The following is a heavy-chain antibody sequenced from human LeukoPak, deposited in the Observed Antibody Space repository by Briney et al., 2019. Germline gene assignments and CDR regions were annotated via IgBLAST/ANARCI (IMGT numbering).Heavy chain of an antibody. J-gene: IGHJ4*02. Sequence: SETLSLTCAVYGGSFSGYYWSCIRQPPGKGLEWIGEINHSGSTNYNPSLKSRVTISVDTSKNQFSLKLSSVAAADTAVYYCASKSGSYFIDYWGQGTLVTVSS. CDR2: INHSGST. D-gene: IGHD1-26*01. CDR1: GGSFSGYY. V-gene: IGHV4-34*01. CDR3: ASKSGSYFIDY.